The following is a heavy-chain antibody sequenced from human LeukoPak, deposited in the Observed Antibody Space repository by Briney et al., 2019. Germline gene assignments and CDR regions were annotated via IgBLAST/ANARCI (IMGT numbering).Heavy chain of an antibody. CDR1: GFTFSSYT. CDR2: ISSSGSTI. CDR3: ARDCGGDCFDAFDI. Sequence: GGSLRLSCAASGFTFSSYTMNWVRQAPGKGLECLSYISSSGSTIYYADSVKGRFIVSRDDAKNSLYLQMNSLRVEDTAVYYCARDCGGDCFDAFDIWGRGTMVTVSS. D-gene: IGHD2-21*02. V-gene: IGHV3-48*03. J-gene: IGHJ3*02.